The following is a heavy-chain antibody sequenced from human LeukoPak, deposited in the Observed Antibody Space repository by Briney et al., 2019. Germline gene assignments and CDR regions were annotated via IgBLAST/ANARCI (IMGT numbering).Heavy chain of an antibody. CDR2: IKSEVDGGTT. J-gene: IGHJ4*02. CDR1: GFISSNAW. D-gene: IGHD3-16*01. Sequence: GGSLRLSCAGSGFISSNAWMNWVRQAPGKGLEWVGRIKSEVDGGTTDYAAPVKGRFTISRDDTQNTVYLQKNSLKIEDAAVYYCGTGGYFFDYWSQGTLVTVSS. CDR3: GTGGYFFDY. V-gene: IGHV3-15*07.